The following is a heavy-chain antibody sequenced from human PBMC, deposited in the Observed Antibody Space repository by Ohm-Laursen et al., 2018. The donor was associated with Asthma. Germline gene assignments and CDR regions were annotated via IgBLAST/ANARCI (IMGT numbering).Heavy chain of an antibody. CDR3: ARQAHYLTSGSYYSTFDS. CDR1: SASFSNDSYY. V-gene: IGHV4-39*01. D-gene: IGHD3-10*01. Sequence: SETLSLTCTVSSASFSNDSYYWGWIRQPPEKRLEWIGSIYYTGSPTYSPSLKTRVTISVDTSKNQFSLRLRSVTAADTAVYYCARQAHYLTSGSYYSTFDSWGQGTLVTVSS. CDR2: IYYTGSP. J-gene: IGHJ4*02.